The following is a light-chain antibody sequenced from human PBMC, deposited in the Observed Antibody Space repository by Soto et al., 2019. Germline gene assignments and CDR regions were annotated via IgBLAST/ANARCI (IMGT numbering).Light chain of an antibody. J-gene: IGLJ1*01. Sequence: QSVLAQPASVSGSPGQSITISCTGTRSDIGRYNYVSWYQQHPGEAPKLLIYEVTYRPSGVSARFSGSKSGDTASLTISGLQAEDEADYYCSSYTSTNTLAVFGTGTKVTVL. CDR1: RSDIGRYNY. CDR3: SSYTSTNTLAV. CDR2: EVT. V-gene: IGLV2-14*01.